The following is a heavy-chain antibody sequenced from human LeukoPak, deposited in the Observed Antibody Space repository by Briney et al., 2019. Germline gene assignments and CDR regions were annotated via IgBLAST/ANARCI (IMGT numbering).Heavy chain of an antibody. V-gene: IGHV1-2*02. CDR1: GYTFGGYY. CDR3: ARDRIAYNWNYGDLHYFDY. CDR2: INPSNGDT. Sequence: ASVKVSCKGSGYTFGGYYMHWVRQAPGQGPEWMGWINPSNGDTNYAEKFQGRVTMTGDTSISTAYMELNSLRAEDTALYYCARDRIAYNWNYGDLHYFDYWGQGTLVTVSS. J-gene: IGHJ4*02. D-gene: IGHD1-7*01.